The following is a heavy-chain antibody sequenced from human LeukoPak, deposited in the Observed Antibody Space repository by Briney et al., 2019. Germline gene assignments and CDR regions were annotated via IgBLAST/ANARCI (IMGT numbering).Heavy chain of an antibody. D-gene: IGHD3-10*01. CDR1: GYTFTGYY. CDR3: ARGGVRDYYGSGKPSDY. J-gene: IGHJ4*02. V-gene: IGHV1-2*04. CDR2: INPNSGGT. Sequence: ASVKVSCKASGYTFTGYYMHWVRQAPGQGLEWMGWINPNSGGTNYAQKFQGWVTMTRDTSISTAYMELRSLRSDDTAVYYCARGGVRDYYGSGKPSDYWGQGTLVTVSS.